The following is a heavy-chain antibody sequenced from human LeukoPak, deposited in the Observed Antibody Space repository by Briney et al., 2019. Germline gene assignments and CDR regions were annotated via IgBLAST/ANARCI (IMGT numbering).Heavy chain of an antibody. V-gene: IGHV3-11*06. J-gene: IGHJ4*02. CDR3: ARVLLWFGELFDLYFDY. D-gene: IGHD3-10*01. CDR2: ISSSSSYT. CDR1: GFTFSDYY. Sequence: PGGSLRLSCAASGFTFSDYYMSWIRQAPGKGLEWVSYISSSSSYTNYADSVKGRFTISRDNAKNSLYLQMNSLRAEDTAVYYCARVLLWFGELFDLYFDYWGQGTLVTVSS.